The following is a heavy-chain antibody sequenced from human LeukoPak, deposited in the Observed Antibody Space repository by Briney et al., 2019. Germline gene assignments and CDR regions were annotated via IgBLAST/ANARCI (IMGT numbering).Heavy chain of an antibody. J-gene: IGHJ4*02. CDR1: GYTFTSYD. CDR3: ARGSYYDFWSGPPPRTRYFDY. D-gene: IGHD3-3*01. V-gene: IGHV1-8*03. CDR2: MNPNSGNT. Sequence: GASVTVSCKASGYTFTSYDINWVRQATGQGLEWMGWMNPNSGNTVYAQKFQGRVTITRNTSISTAYMELSSLRSEDTAVYYCARGSYYDFWSGPPPRTRYFDYWGQGTLVTVSS.